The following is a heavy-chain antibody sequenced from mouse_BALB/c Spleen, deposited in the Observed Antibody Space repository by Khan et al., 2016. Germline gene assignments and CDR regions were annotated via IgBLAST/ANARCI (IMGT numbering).Heavy chain of an antibody. V-gene: IGHV1-20*02. Sequence: VQLKQSGPELVKPGASVKVSCKASGYSFTGHFMNWVMPSPGKSLEWIGRINPSNGDTLYNQKFKGKATLTVDKSSTTAHLELRSRASEDSAGNYFVREGGYYVYGSMDYWGQGTSVTVSS. J-gene: IGHJ4*01. CDR2: INPSNGDT. CDR3: VREGGYYVYGSMDY. D-gene: IGHD1-2*01. CDR1: GYSFTGHF.